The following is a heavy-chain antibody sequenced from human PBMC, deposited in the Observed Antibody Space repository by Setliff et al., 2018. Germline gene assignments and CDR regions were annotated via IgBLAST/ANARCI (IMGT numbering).Heavy chain of an antibody. V-gene: IGHV1-18*01. D-gene: IGHD2-8*01. J-gene: IGHJ1*01. CDR3: SRLVRYCTTTTCQTLSGGEH. Sequence: ASVKVSCKGSGYIFTSSGISWVRQAPGQGLEWMGWISGFNGVAKYAQNFQDRVTMATDTSTNMAYMELRSLRSDDTAIYYFSRLVRYCTTTTCQTLSGGEHWGPGTLVTVSS. CDR1: GYIFTSSG. CDR2: ISGFNGVA.